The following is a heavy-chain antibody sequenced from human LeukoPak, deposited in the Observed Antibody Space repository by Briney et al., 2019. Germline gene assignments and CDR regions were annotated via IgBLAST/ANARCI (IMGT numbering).Heavy chain of an antibody. CDR3: ASYGSGNSAARGNGMDV. CDR2: ISAYNGNT. CDR1: GYTFTSYG. V-gene: IGHV1-18*01. J-gene: IGHJ6*02. Sequence: ASVKVSCKASGYTFTSYGISWVRQAPGQGLEWMGWISAYNGNTNYAQKPQGRVTMTTDTSTSTAYMELRSLRSDDTAVYYCASYGSGNSAARGNGMDVWGQGTTVTVSS. D-gene: IGHD3-10*01.